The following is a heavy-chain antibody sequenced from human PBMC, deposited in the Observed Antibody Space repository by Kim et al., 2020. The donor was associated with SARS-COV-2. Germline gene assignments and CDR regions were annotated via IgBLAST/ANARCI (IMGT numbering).Heavy chain of an antibody. J-gene: IGHJ6*03. D-gene: IGHD3-3*01. CDR3: ARGVRGSGFGLGIIRAYYMDV. CDR1: GYTFTSYD. Sequence: ASVKVSCKASGYTFTSYDINWVRQATGQGLEWMGWMNPNSGNTGYAQKFQGRVTMTRNTSISTAYMELSSLRSEDTAVYYCARGVRGSGFGLGIIRAYYMDVWGRGTTVTVSS. CDR2: MNPNSGNT. V-gene: IGHV1-8*01.